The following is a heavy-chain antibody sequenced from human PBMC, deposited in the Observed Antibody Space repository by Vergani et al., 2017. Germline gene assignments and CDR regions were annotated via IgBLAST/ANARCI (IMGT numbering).Heavy chain of an antibody. V-gene: IGHV4-39*07. CDR3: GRGGDYYYYYGMDV. J-gene: IGHJ6*02. CDR1: GGSISSSSYY. Sequence: QLQLQESGPGLVKPSETLSLPCTVSGGSISSSSYYWGWIRQPPGNGLEWIGSIYYSGCTHYNPSLKSRVTISVDTSKNQFSLKLSAVTAEDTAVYYCGRGGDYYYYYGMDVWGQGTTVTVSS. D-gene: IGHD2-21*02. CDR2: IYYSGCT.